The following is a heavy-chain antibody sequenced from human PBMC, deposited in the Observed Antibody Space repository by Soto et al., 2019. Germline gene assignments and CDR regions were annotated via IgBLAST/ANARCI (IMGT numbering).Heavy chain of an antibody. J-gene: IGHJ4*02. V-gene: IGHV3-33*01. CDR3: ARDPGKNVAMDH. Sequence: QVQLVESGGGVVQPGTSLRLSCAASGFIFKNYGMQWVRQAPGKGLEWVAVIWHDGKNYGYADSVKGRFTVSRDNRKNTLYLQMNSLRAEDTAVYYCARDPGKNVAMDHWGQGTLVTVSS. CDR1: GFIFKNYG. D-gene: IGHD5-12*01. CDR2: IWHDGKNY.